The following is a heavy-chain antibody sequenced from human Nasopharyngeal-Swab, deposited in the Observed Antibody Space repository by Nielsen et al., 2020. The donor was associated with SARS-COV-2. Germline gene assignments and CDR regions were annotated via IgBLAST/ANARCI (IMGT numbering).Heavy chain of an antibody. CDR2: ISYDGSNK. CDR1: GFTFSSYA. CDR3: ARDIGYCGGDCNFFYYYGMDV. Sequence: GESLKISCAASGFTFSSYAMHWVRQAPGKGLEWVAVISYDGSNKYYADSVKGRFTISRDNSRNTLYLQMNSLRAEDTAVYYCARDIGYCGGDCNFFYYYGMDVWGQGATVTVSS. V-gene: IGHV3-30*04. D-gene: IGHD2-21*02. J-gene: IGHJ6*02.